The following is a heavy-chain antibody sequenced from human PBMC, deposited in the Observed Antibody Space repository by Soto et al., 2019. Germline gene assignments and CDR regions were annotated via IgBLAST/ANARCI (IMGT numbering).Heavy chain of an antibody. CDR1: GFTFSSYA. Sequence: EVQLLESGGGLVQPGGSLRLSCAASGFTFSSYAMSWVRQAPGKGLEWVSAISGSGGSTYYADSVKGRFTISRDNSKTTLDLQMNSLRAEDAAVYYCAKQVDGDGYHFWGQGTLVTVSS. J-gene: IGHJ4*02. CDR2: ISGSGGST. D-gene: IGHD5-12*01. CDR3: AKQVDGDGYHF. V-gene: IGHV3-23*01.